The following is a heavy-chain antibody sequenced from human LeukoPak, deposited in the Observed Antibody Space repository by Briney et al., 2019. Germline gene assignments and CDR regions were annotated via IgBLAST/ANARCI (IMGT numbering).Heavy chain of an antibody. CDR2: ISAYNGNT. Sequence: ASVKVSCKASGYTFTSYGISWMRQAPGQGLEWMGWISAYNGNTNYAQKLQGRVTMTTDTSTTTAYMELRSLRSNDTAVYYCVRDGLDYYDSSGYYFDYWGQGTLVTVSS. CDR1: GYTFTSYG. CDR3: VRDGLDYYDSSGYYFDY. J-gene: IGHJ4*02. D-gene: IGHD3-22*01. V-gene: IGHV1-18*01.